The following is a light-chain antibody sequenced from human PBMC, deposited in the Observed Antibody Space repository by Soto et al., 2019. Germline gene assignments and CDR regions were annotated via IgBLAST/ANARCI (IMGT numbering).Light chain of an antibody. V-gene: IGKV3-15*01. J-gene: IGKJ2*01. Sequence: IVMTQAPATLSLSPGERVTLSCRASQSVSSNLAWYQQKPGQAPRLLIYGTSTRATGIPGRFSGSGSGTYFTLTISSLQSEDFAVYYCQQYNNWPPNTFGQGTKLEIK. CDR3: QQYNNWPPNT. CDR2: GTS. CDR1: QSVSSN.